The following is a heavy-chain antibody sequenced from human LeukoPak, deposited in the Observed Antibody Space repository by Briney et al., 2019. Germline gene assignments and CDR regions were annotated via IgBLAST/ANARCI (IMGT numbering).Heavy chain of an antibody. D-gene: IGHD5-18*01. J-gene: IGHJ4*02. CDR3: AREYRATAMATAFYY. CDR1: GYTFTSYG. Sequence: ASVKVSCKASGYTFTSYGISWVRQAPGQGLEWMGWISAYNGNTNYAQKLQGRVTMTTDTSTSTAYMELRSLRSDDTAVYYCAREYRATAMATAFYYWGQGTLVTVSS. V-gene: IGHV1-18*01. CDR2: ISAYNGNT.